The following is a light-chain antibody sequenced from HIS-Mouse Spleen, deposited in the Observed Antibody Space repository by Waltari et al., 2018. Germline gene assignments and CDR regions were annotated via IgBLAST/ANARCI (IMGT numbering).Light chain of an antibody. CDR1: SSDVGGSNY. Sequence: QSALTQPPSASGSPGQSVTISCTGTSSDVGGSNYVPWYQQHPGKAPKLMIYEVSKRPSGVPDRFSGSKSGNTASLTVSGLQAEDEADYYCSSYAGSNNVVFGGGTKLTVL. V-gene: IGLV2-8*01. CDR3: SSYAGSNNVV. J-gene: IGLJ2*01. CDR2: EVS.